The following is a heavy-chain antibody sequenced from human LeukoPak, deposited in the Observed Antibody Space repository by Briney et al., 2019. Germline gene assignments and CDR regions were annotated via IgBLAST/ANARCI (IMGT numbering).Heavy chain of an antibody. CDR1: GGSISSYY. CDR2: VYKNGHL. Sequence: PSETLSLTCTVSGGSISSYYWSWIRQSPGKGLEWLAYVYKNGHLDYNPSLRSRVTVSVDRSKTQFSLRLRSVTAADTAIYYCASGKYYYDESASLNRASRTALDVWAQGTMVIVSS. CDR3: ASGKYYYDESASLNRASRTALDV. J-gene: IGHJ3*01. V-gene: IGHV4-59*01. D-gene: IGHD3-22*01.